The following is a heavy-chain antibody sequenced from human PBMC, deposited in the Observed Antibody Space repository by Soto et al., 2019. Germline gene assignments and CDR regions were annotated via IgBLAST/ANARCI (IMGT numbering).Heavy chain of an antibody. CDR1: GFTFSDYA. V-gene: IGHV3-30-3*01. CDR3: ARVTAERGYSYGFDH. J-gene: IGHJ4*02. Sequence: QVQLVDSGGGVVQPGRSLRLSCAASGFTFSDYAMHWVRQAPGKGLEWVALISYDGSNKYYADSVKGRFTISRDISKNTLYLQMNGPRAEDTAVYYCARVTAERGYSYGFDHWGEGTLVTVSS. CDR2: ISYDGSNK. D-gene: IGHD5-18*01.